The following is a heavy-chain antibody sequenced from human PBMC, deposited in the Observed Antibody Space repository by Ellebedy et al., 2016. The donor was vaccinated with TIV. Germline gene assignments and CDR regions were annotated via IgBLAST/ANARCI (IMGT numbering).Heavy chain of an antibody. V-gene: IGHV1-3*01. CDR3: AADPEYSSSSWFDY. CDR2: INAGNGNT. J-gene: IGHJ4*02. Sequence: ASVKVSCKASGYSFPSYTMHWVRQAPGQRLEWMGWINAGNGNTKYSQKFQGRVTITRDVSTSTVYMELSSLRSEDTGVYYCAADPEYSSSSWFDYWGQGTLVTVSS. CDR1: GYSFPSYT. D-gene: IGHD6-6*01.